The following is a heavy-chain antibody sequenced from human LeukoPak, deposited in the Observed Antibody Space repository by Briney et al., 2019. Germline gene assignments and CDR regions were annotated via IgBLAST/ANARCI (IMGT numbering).Heavy chain of an antibody. D-gene: IGHD6-19*01. CDR1: GYTFTSYG. J-gene: IGHJ3*02. Sequence: GASVKVSCKASGYTFTSYGISWVRQAPGQGLEWMGWISAYNGNTNYAQKLQGRVTMTTDTSTSTAYMELRSLRSDDTAVYYCARNPETYSSGPGSAFDIWGQGTMVTVSS. CDR2: ISAYNGNT. CDR3: ARNPETYSSGPGSAFDI. V-gene: IGHV1-18*01.